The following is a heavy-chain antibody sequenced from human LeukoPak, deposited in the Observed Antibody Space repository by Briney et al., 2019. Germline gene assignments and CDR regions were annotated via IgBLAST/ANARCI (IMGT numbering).Heavy chain of an antibody. CDR3: ARDGTYYDLLTGYFPNWFDP. CDR2: VYYSGST. Sequence: PETLSLTCTVSGGSISSSNYYWGWIRQPPGKGLEWIGTVYYSGSTYYNPSLHSRVTISEDPSQNQFSLKLNSVTAADTAMYYCARDGTYYDLLTGYFPNWFDPWGQGTLVTVSS. CDR1: GGSISSSNYY. D-gene: IGHD3-9*01. J-gene: IGHJ5*02. V-gene: IGHV4-39*07.